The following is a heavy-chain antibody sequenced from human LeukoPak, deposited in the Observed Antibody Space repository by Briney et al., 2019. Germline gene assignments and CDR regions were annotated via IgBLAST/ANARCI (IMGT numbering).Heavy chain of an antibody. V-gene: IGHV1-2*02. CDR2: INPNSGGT. CDR1: GYTFTGYY. CDR3: ARDLPYYDFWSGYIAGMVY. J-gene: IGHJ4*02. Sequence: ASVKVSCKASGYTFTGYYMHWVRPAPGQGLEWMGWINPNSGGTNYAQKFQGRVTMTRDTSISTAYMELSRLRSDDTAVYYCARDLPYYDFWSGYIAGMVYWGQGTLVTVSS. D-gene: IGHD3-3*01.